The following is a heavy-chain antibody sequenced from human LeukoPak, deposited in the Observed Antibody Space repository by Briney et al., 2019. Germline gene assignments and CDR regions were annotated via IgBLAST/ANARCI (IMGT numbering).Heavy chain of an antibody. V-gene: IGHV1-2*02. D-gene: IGHD1-1*01. Sequence: EASVKVSCKASGYTFTGYYMHWVRQAPGQGLEWMGWINPNSGGTNYAQKFQGRVTMTRDTSISTAYMELSRLRSDDTVVYYCARVGATGTTSPFDYWGQGTLVTVSS. J-gene: IGHJ4*02. CDR1: GYTFTGYY. CDR2: INPNSGGT. CDR3: ARVGATGTTSPFDY.